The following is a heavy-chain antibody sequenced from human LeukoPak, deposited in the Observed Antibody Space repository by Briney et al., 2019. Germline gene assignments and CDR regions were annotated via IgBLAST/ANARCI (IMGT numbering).Heavy chain of an antibody. V-gene: IGHV4-61*01. Sequence: PSETLSLTCTVSGGSVSRGSYYWSWIRQPPGKGLEWIGYMYSSGSTNYNPSLKSRVTISVDTSKNQFSLKLSSVNAADTAVYYCSRSRYYYGSGSYYSAYLMDVWGQGTTVTVSS. CDR3: SRSRYYYGSGSYYSAYLMDV. J-gene: IGHJ6*02. D-gene: IGHD3-10*01. CDR2: MYSSGST. CDR1: GGSVSRGSYY.